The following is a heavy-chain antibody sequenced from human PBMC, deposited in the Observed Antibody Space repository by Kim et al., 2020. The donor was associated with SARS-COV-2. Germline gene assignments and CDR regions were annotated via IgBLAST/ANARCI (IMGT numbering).Heavy chain of an antibody. V-gene: IGHV4-34*01. D-gene: IGHD5-18*01. Sequence: SETLSLTCAVYGGSFSGYYWSSIRQPPGKGLEWIGEINHSGSTNYNPSLKSRVTISVDTSKNQFSLKVSSVTAADTAVYYCARGHRSSTADTAMVEGYWGEGTLVTVSS. CDR2: INHSGST. CDR3: ARGHRSSTADTAMVEGY. J-gene: IGHJ4*02. CDR1: GGSFSGYY.